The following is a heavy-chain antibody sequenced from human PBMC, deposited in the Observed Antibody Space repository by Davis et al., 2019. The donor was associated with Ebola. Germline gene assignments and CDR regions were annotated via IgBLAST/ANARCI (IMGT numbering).Heavy chain of an antibody. J-gene: IGHJ6*02. V-gene: IGHV3-23*01. D-gene: IGHD2-21*01. CDR3: AKVLQATNILGTTYYYYALDV. CDR1: GFTFSSYA. Sequence: GGSLRLSCAAPGFTFSSYAMSWVRQAPGKGLEWVSAITSSDGSTYCADSVTGRFTLSRDNSKNTLYLQMNSLRAEDTAVYYCAKVLQATNILGTTYYYYALDVWGQGTTVTVSS. CDR2: ITSSDGST.